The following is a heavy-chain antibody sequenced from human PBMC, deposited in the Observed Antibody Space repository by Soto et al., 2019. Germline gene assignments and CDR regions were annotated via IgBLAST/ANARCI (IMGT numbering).Heavy chain of an antibody. CDR2: ISDDGSNK. CDR3: AKDGPPPNWGSF. CDR1: GFTFSSYG. Sequence: QVQLVESGGGVVQPGRSLGLSCAASGFTFSSYGMHWVRQAPGKGLELVTFISDDGSNKYYADSVKGRFTISRDNSKNTLYLQMNSLRAEDTAVYYCAKDGPPPNWGSFWGQGTLVTVSS. V-gene: IGHV3-30*18. J-gene: IGHJ4*02. D-gene: IGHD7-27*01.